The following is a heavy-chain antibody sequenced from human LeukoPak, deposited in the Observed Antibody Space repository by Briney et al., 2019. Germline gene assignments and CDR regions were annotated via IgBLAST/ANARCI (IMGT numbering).Heavy chain of an antibody. CDR3: TREAATRFDD. D-gene: IGHD6-25*01. CDR2: IRSKAYGGTP. Sequence: GGSLRLSCRASGFTFGDFATGWVRQAPGKGLEWVAFIRSKAYGGTPDYAASVRGRFSISRDDSKSIAYLQMNSLKTEDTAIYYCTREAATRFDDWGQGILVTVSS. CDR1: GFTFGDFA. V-gene: IGHV3-49*04. J-gene: IGHJ4*02.